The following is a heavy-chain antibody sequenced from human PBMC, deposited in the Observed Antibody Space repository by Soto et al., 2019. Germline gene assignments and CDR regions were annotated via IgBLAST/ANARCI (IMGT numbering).Heavy chain of an antibody. CDR2: INHSGST. CDR3: ARGPVYPPYYYGMYV. V-gene: IGHV4-34*01. CDR1: GGSFSGYY. Sequence: SETLSLTCAVYGGSFSGYYWSWIRQPPGKGLEWIGEINHSGSTNYNPSLKSRVTISVDTSKNQFSLKLSSVTAADTAVYYCARGPVYPPYYYGMYVWGQGTTVPVSS. J-gene: IGHJ6*02.